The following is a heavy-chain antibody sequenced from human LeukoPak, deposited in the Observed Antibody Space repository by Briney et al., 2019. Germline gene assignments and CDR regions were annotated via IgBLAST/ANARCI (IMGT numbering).Heavy chain of an antibody. Sequence: GGSLRLSCAASGFTFSSYAMSWVRQAPGKGLEWVSTTSAGGGSTYYADSVRGRFTISRDNSKNTLYLQMNSLRAEDTAAYYCAKAGYGDSEAYFDYWGQGTLVTVSS. D-gene: IGHD4-17*01. J-gene: IGHJ4*02. CDR1: GFTFSSYA. CDR2: TSAGGGST. V-gene: IGHV3-23*01. CDR3: AKAGYGDSEAYFDY.